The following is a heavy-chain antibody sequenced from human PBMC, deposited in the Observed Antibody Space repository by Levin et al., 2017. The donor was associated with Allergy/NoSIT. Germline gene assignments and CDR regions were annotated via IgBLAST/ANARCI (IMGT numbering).Heavy chain of an antibody. V-gene: IGHV1-2*06. CDR3: VRLGSVGVN. J-gene: IGHJ4*02. CDR2: INPNSGGT. D-gene: IGHD3-10*01. CDR1: GYIFTGYY. Sequence: RGESLKISCKVSGYIFTGYYMHWVRQAPGQGLEWMGRINPNSGGTNYAQKFQGRVTMTRDTSISTAYMELSRLRSDDTAMYYCVRLGSVGVNWGQGTLVTVSS.